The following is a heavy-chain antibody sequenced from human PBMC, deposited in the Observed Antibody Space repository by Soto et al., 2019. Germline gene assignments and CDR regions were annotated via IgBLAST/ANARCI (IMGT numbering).Heavy chain of an antibody. CDR2: ISGSGGST. J-gene: IGHJ3*02. V-gene: IGHV3-23*01. Sequence: GGSLRLSCAASGFTFSSYAMSWVRQAPGKGLEWVSAISGSGGSTYYADSVKGRFTISRDNSKNTLHLQMNSLRAEDTAVYYCAKTLPLITMIVVDPSAFDIWGQGTMVTVSS. CDR3: AKTLPLITMIVVDPSAFDI. D-gene: IGHD3-22*01. CDR1: GFTFSSYA.